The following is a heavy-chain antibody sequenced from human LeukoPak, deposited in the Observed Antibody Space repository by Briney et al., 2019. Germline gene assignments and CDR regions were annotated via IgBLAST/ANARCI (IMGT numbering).Heavy chain of an antibody. CDR2: IYYSGST. V-gene: IGHV4-30-4*08. D-gene: IGHD6-19*01. CDR3: ARAKWLAPGWFDP. CDR1: GGSISSGDYY. Sequence: SETLSLTCTVSGGSISSGDYYWSWIRQPPGKGLEWIGYIYYSGSTYYNPSLKSRVTISVDTSKTQFSLKLSSVTAADTAVYYCARAKWLAPGWFDPWGQGTLVTVSS. J-gene: IGHJ5*02.